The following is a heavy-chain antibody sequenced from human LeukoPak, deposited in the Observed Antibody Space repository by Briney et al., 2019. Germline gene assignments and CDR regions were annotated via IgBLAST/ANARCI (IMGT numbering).Heavy chain of an antibody. CDR3: ARVRPGYYYMDV. CDR1: GFTSSSFW. CDR2: INIDGSGT. Sequence: GGSLRLSCAASGFTSSSFWMHWVRQAPGKGLVWVSRINIDGSGTTYADSVKGRFTISRDNAKNTLYLQMNSLRVEDTAVYYCARVRPGYYYMDVWGKGTTVTVSS. D-gene: IGHD7-27*01. J-gene: IGHJ6*03. V-gene: IGHV3-74*01.